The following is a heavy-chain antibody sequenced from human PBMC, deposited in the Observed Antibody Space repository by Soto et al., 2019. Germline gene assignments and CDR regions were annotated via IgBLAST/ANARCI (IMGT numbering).Heavy chain of an antibody. CDR3: AKDRLRGGFLTTATTNGMDV. V-gene: IGHV3-30*18. CDR2: ISYDGSNK. J-gene: IGHJ6*02. CDR1: GFTFSSYG. Sequence: ESGGGLVKPGGSLRLSCAASGFTFSSYGMHWVRQAPGKGLEWVALISYDGSNKYYVDSVKGRFTISRDNSKNTLFLQMNSLRAGDTAVYYCAKDRLRGGFLTTATTNGMDVWGQGTTVTVSS. D-gene: IGHD1-26*01.